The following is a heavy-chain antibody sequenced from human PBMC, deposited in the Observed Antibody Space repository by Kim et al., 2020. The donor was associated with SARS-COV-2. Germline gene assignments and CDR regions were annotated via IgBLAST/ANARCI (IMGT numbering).Heavy chain of an antibody. D-gene: IGHD3-9*01. CDR3: ARGYDILTA. J-gene: IGHJ4*02. Sequence: SGGTISNPSLKSRVTISVDTPKTQFSLKLSSLTAADTAIYYCARGYDILTAWGRGTLVTVSS. V-gene: IGHV4-34*01. CDR2: SGGT.